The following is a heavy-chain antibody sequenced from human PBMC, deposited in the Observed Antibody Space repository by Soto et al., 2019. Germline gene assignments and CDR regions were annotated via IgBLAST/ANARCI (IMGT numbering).Heavy chain of an antibody. CDR1: GVSLSENH. CDR2: VHFSGST. J-gene: IGHJ4*01. Sequence: SETLSLTCDVAGVSLSENHGSWLRPAPGKGLEWVGYVHFSGSTTYNPSLAPRLNISFDMSKSQVYLQLTSVTAADTAVYYCARFGASAAHDDDWGRGGPVTVSS. V-gene: IGHV4-59*01. CDR3: ARFGASAAHDDD. D-gene: IGHD3-16*01.